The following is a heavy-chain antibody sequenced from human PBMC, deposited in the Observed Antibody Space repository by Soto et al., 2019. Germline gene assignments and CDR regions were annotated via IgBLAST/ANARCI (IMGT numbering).Heavy chain of an antibody. V-gene: IGHV3-74*01. Sequence: EVQLVESGGGLVQPGGSLRLSCAASGFSFSKYWIHWVRQAPGKGLVWVSRIKTDGSSTDYAASVKGRFTISRDNAKNTVYLQMNSLTAEETAVYYCAKREGNTYGLFHWGPGTLVTVSS. D-gene: IGHD5-18*01. J-gene: IGHJ4*02. CDR3: AKREGNTYGLFH. CDR2: IKTDGSST. CDR1: GFSFSKYW.